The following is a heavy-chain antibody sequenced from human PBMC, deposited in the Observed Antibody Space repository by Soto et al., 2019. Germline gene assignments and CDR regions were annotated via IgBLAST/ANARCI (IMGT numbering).Heavy chain of an antibody. Sequence: LRLSCAASGFTFISYEMNWVRQAPGKWLECVSYISSSGSTIYYADSVKGRFTISRDNAKNSLYLQMNSLRAEDTAVYYCARGPELVHAFDIWGQGTMVTVSS. V-gene: IGHV3-48*03. CDR2: ISSSGSTI. CDR3: ARGPELVHAFDI. D-gene: IGHD1-26*01. CDR1: GFTFISYE. J-gene: IGHJ3*02.